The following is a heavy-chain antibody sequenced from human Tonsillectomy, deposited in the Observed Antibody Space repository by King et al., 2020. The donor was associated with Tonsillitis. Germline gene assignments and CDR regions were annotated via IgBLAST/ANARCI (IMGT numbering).Heavy chain of an antibody. Sequence: VQLVESGGGLVQPGGSLRLSCAASGFTFSSYAMSWVRQAPGKGLEWVSGISVSGGNTYYEDSVKGRFTISRDNSKNTLYPQMNSLRSEDTAVYYCAKEGWLHFFDHWGQGTLVAVSS. V-gene: IGHV3-23*04. CDR2: ISVSGGNT. J-gene: IGHJ4*02. CDR3: AKEGWLHFFDH. D-gene: IGHD5-24*01. CDR1: GFTFSSYA.